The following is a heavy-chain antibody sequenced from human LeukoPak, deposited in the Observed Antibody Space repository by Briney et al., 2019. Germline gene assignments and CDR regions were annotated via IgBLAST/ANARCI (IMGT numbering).Heavy chain of an antibody. V-gene: IGHV1-69*06. Sequence: SVKISCKASGDTFSSYAISWVRQAPGQGLEWVGGIIPIFGTANYAQKFQGRVTITADKSTSTAYMELSSLRSEDTAVYYCARGALDYDFWSGYYTFDYWGQGTLVTVSS. CDR3: ARGALDYDFWSGYYTFDY. J-gene: IGHJ4*02. D-gene: IGHD3-3*01. CDR2: IIPIFGTA. CDR1: GDTFSSYA.